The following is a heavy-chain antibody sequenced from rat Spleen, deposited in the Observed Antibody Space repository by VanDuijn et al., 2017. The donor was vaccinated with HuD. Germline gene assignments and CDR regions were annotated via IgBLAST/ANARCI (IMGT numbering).Heavy chain of an antibody. CDR2: ISSGGGGI. V-gene: IGHV5-27*01. D-gene: IGHD1-5*01. Sequence: EVQLVESGGGLVQPGRSLKLSCAASGFTFSDYYMAWVRQAPKKGLEWVAYISSGGGGIYYPDSVKGRFTISRDNAKSSLYLQMDSLRSEDTATYYCARLRYNPFDYWGQGVMVTVSS. CDR1: GFTFSDYY. CDR3: ARLRYNPFDY. J-gene: IGHJ2*01.